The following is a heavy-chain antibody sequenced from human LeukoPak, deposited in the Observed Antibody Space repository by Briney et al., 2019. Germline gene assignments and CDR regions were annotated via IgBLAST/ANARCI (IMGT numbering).Heavy chain of an antibody. Sequence: ASVKVSCKASGYTSTGYYMHWVRQAPGQGLEWMGWINPNSGGTNYAQKFQGRVTMTRDTSISTAYMELSRLRSDDTAVYYCARESHYGSGTSFDYWGQGTLVTVSS. CDR1: GYTSTGYY. CDR2: INPNSGGT. V-gene: IGHV1-2*02. D-gene: IGHD3-10*01. CDR3: ARESHYGSGTSFDY. J-gene: IGHJ4*02.